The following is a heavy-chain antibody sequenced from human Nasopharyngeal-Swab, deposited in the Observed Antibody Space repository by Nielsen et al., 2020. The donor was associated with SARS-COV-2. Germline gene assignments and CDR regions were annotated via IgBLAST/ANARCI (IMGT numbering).Heavy chain of an antibody. Sequence: GGSLRLSCAASGFTFSSYAMSWVRQAPGKGLEWVSVIYSGGSSTYYADSVKGRFTISRDNSKNTLYLQMNSLRAEDTAVYYCAGYGNYGRGGYYYYYYGMDVWGQGTTVTVSS. V-gene: IGHV3-23*03. CDR2: IYSGGSST. J-gene: IGHJ6*02. CDR3: AGYGNYGRGGYYYYYYGMDV. CDR1: GFTFSSYA. D-gene: IGHD4-11*01.